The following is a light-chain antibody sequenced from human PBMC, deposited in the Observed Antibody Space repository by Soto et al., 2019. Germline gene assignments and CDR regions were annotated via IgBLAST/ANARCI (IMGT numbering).Light chain of an antibody. V-gene: IGLV2-14*01. CDR1: SSDIGGYNY. Sequence: QSALTQPASVSGSPGQSITISCTGTSSDIGGYNYVSWYQQHPGKAPKLMIYDVSNRPSGVSNRFSGSKSGNTASLTISGLQADDEADYYCSSYTISSLYVFGTGTKVTVL. CDR3: SSYTISSLYV. J-gene: IGLJ1*01. CDR2: DVS.